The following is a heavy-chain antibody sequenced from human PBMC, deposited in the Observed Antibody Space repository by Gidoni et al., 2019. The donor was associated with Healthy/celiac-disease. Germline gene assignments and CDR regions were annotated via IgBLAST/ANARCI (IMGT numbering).Heavy chain of an antibody. V-gene: IGHV3-23*01. CDR3: AKALRNVGVVPAGGGFDY. CDR1: GFTFSSYA. Sequence: EVQLLESGGGLVQPGGSLRLSCAASGFTFSSYAMSWVRQAPGKGLEWVSAISGSGGSTYYADSVKGRFTISRDNSKNTLYLQMNSLRAEDTAVYYCAKALRNVGVVPAGGGFDYWGQGTLVTVSS. D-gene: IGHD2-2*01. J-gene: IGHJ4*02. CDR2: ISGSGGST.